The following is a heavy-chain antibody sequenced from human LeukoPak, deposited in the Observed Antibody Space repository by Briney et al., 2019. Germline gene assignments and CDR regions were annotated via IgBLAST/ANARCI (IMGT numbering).Heavy chain of an antibody. D-gene: IGHD3-3*01. CDR1: GGTFSSYA. Sequence: ASVKVSCKASGGTFSSYAISWVRQAPGQGLEWMGGITPIFGTANYAQKFQGRVTITADESTSTAYMELSSLRSEDTAVYYCARGAGITIFGVASEDWGQGTLVTVSS. V-gene: IGHV1-69*13. CDR2: ITPIFGTA. J-gene: IGHJ4*02. CDR3: ARGAGITIFGVASED.